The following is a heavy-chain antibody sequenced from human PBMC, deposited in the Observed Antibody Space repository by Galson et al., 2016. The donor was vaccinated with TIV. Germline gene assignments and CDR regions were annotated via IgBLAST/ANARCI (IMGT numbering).Heavy chain of an antibody. CDR1: GGSISSDIYY. D-gene: IGHD3-22*01. Sequence: ETLSLTCTVSGGSISSDIYYWAWIRQPPGKGLEWIATIYYTGSTYYNPSLRSRVSISMDTPKNQFSLKLTSVTAADTAVYYCARRTHDDSSGYSDAFDVWGQGTMVPVSS. CDR2: IYYTGST. CDR3: ARRTHDDSSGYSDAFDV. V-gene: IGHV4-39*01. J-gene: IGHJ3*01.